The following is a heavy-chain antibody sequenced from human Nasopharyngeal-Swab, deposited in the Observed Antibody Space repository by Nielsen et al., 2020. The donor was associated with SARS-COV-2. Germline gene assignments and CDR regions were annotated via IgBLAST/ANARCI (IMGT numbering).Heavy chain of an antibody. CDR3: ASSGQGDVDY. D-gene: IGHD3-16*01. V-gene: IGHV1-18*01. CDR2: ISAYNGNT. Sequence: AAVKVSCTTSGYTFTSYVISWVRQAPGQGLEWMGWISAYNGNTNYAQKLQGRVTMTTDPSTSTAYMELRSLRSDDTAVYYCASSGQGDVDYWGQGTLVTVSS. CDR1: GYTFTSYV. J-gene: IGHJ4*02.